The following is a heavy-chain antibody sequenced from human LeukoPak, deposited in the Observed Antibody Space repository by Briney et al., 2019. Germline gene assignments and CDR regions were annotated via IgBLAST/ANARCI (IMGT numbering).Heavy chain of an antibody. CDR2: ISSSSSTI. CDR1: GFTFSSYS. J-gene: IGHJ4*02. V-gene: IGHV3-48*02. D-gene: IGHD6-6*01. CDR3: ARDNIAARPFDY. Sequence: GGSLRLSFAASGFTFSSYSMNGVRQDPGKGREGVSYISSSSSTIYYADSVKCRFTISRDNAKNSLYLQMNSLRDEDTAVYYCARDNIAARPFDYWGQGTLVTVSS.